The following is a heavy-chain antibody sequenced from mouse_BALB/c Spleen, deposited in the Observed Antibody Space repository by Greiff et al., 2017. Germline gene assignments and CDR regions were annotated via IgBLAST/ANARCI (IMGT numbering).Heavy chain of an antibody. CDR2: ISYDGSN. V-gene: IGHV3-6*02. CDR3: ARDYRYGYYAMDY. J-gene: IGHJ4*01. Sequence: VQLKESGPGLVKPSQSLSLTCSVTGYSITSGYYWNWIRQFPGNKLEWMGYISYDGSNNYNPSLKNRISITRDTSKNQFFLKLNSVTTEDTATYYCARDYRYGYYAMDYWGQGTSVTVSS. D-gene: IGHD2-14*01. CDR1: GYSITSGYY.